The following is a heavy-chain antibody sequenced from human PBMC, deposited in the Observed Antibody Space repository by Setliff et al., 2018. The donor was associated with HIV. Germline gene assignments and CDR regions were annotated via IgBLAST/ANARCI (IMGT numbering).Heavy chain of an antibody. CDR1: GGSLSGDY. J-gene: IGHJ3*02. CDR2: INQSGST. Sequence: SETLSLTCAVYGGSLSGDYWSWIRQPPGKGLEWSGEINQSGSTNYNPSLKSRVIISVDTSKNQLSLKLSSVTAAGTAMYYCARGRGRTFYYDSSGSRAFDIWGQGTMVTVSS. CDR3: ARGRGRTFYYDSSGSRAFDI. D-gene: IGHD3-22*01. V-gene: IGHV4-34*01.